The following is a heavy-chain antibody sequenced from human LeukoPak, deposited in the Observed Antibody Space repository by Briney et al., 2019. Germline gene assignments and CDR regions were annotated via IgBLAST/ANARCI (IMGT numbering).Heavy chain of an antibody. J-gene: IGHJ4*02. CDR1: GGSISSYY. CDR3: ARAGYYYDTSGYYEYYFDY. D-gene: IGHD3-22*01. V-gene: IGHV4-59*01. Sequence: SETLSLTCTVSGGSISSYYWSWIRQPPGKGLEWIGYIYYSGSTNYNPSPKSRVTISVDTSKNQFSLKLSSVTAADTAVYYCARAGYYYDTSGYYEYYFDYWGQGTLVTVSS. CDR2: IYYSGST.